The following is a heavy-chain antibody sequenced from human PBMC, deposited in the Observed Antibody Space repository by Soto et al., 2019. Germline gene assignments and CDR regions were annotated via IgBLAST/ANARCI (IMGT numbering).Heavy chain of an antibody. CDR2: FSSYNGDA. D-gene: IGHD1-26*01. CDR1: GYTFSNYG. Sequence: QVQLVQSGVEVKKPGASVKVSCKASGYTFSNYGISWVRQAPGQGLEWMGWFSSYNGDARDAQNLQGRVTMTTDTSTSTAYMELCSLRADDTAVYYCAREDSGGLDYWGQGTLVTVSS. J-gene: IGHJ4*02. CDR3: AREDSGGLDY. V-gene: IGHV1-18*01.